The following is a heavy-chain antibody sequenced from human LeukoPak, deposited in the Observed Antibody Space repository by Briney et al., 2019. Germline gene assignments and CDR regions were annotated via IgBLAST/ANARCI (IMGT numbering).Heavy chain of an antibody. CDR2: IRYDGSNK. V-gene: IGHV3-30*02. D-gene: IGHD2-15*01. J-gene: IGHJ4*02. CDR3: WSCYSGFTGYFDY. Sequence: PGGSLRLSCAASGFTFSSYGMHWVRQAPGKGLERVAFIRYDGSNKYYADSVKGRFTISRDNSKNTLYLQMNSLRAEDTAVYYCWSCYSGFTGYFDYWGQGTLVTVSS. CDR1: GFTFSSYG.